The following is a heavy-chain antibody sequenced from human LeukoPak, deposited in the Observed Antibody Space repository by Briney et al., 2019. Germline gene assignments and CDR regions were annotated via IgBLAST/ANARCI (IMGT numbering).Heavy chain of an antibody. V-gene: IGHV1-2*02. Sequence: GASVKVSCKASGYTFTAYYMHWVRQAPGQGLEWMGWINPNSGGTNYAQKFQGRVTMTRDTSISTAYMELSRLRSDDTAVYYCARDRVVVPAAFGYWGQGTLVIVSS. CDR1: GYTFTAYY. CDR2: INPNSGGT. D-gene: IGHD2-2*01. J-gene: IGHJ4*02. CDR3: ARDRVVVPAAFGY.